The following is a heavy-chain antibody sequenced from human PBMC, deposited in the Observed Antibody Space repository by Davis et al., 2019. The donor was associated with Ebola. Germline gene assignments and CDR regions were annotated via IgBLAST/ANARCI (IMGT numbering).Heavy chain of an antibody. CDR1: GGSFSGYY. CDR3: ARGIGFWAYYFDY. Sequence: PGGSLRLSCAVYGGSFSGYYWSWIRQPPGKGLEWIGEINHSGSTNYNPSLKSRVTISVDTSKNQFSLKLSSVTAADTAVYYCARGIGFWAYYFDYWGQGTLVTVSS. D-gene: IGHD3-16*01. J-gene: IGHJ4*02. CDR2: INHSGST. V-gene: IGHV4-34*01.